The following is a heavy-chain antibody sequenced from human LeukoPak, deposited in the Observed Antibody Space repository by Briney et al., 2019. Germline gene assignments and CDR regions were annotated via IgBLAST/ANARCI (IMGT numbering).Heavy chain of an antibody. Sequence: GESLKISCKGSGYSINNYWIGWVRQMPGKGLEWMGIIYPADSDIRYSPSFQGQVTISADKSISTAYLQWSSLKASDTAMYYCARHPITRYYDSSGYSAGGPDYWGQGTLVTVSS. CDR1: GYSINNYW. D-gene: IGHD3-22*01. J-gene: IGHJ4*02. V-gene: IGHV5-51*01. CDR3: ARHPITRYYDSSGYSAGGPDY. CDR2: IYPADSDI.